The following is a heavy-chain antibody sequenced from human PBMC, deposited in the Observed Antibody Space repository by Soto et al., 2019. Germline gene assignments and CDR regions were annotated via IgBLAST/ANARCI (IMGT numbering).Heavy chain of an antibody. CDR1: GFLFNSYT. CDR2: IGSTGDYI. V-gene: IGHV3-21*01. CDR3: ARDMAYAPTLFDF. D-gene: IGHD2-2*01. J-gene: IGHJ4*02. Sequence: GGSLRLSCAASGFLFNSYTMNWVRQAPGQGLEWVASIGSTGDYIHYADAVKGRFTISRDNTRKALYLQMTKVRAGDTAVYYCARDMAYAPTLFDFWGQGTQVTVSS.